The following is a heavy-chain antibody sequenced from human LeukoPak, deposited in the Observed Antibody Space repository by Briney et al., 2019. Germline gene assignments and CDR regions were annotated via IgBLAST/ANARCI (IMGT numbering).Heavy chain of an antibody. CDR3: ARGVVLWFGEFQGRVYWFDP. CDR1: GGSISSGSYY. J-gene: IGHJ5*02. CDR2: IYTSGST. Sequence: SETLSLTCTVSGGSISSGSYYWSWIRQPAGKGLEWIGRIYTSGSTNYNPSLKSRVTISVDTSKNQFSLKLSSVTAADTAVYYCARGVVLWFGEFQGRVYWFDPWGQGTLVTVSS. D-gene: IGHD3-10*01. V-gene: IGHV4-61*02.